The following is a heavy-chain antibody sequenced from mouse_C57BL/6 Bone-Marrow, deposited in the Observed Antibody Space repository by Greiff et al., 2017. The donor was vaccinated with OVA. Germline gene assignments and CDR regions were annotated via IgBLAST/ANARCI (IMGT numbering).Heavy chain of an antibody. CDR1: GYSFTGYY. CDR2: INPSTGGT. D-gene: IGHD1-1*01. Sequence: VQLQQSGPELVKPGASVKISCKASGYSFTGYYMNWVKQSPEKSLEWIGEINPSTGGTTYNQKFKAKATLTVDKSSSTAYMQLKSLTSEDSAVYYCASGDDGSSYDWYFDVWGTGTTVTVSS. J-gene: IGHJ1*03. CDR3: ASGDDGSSYDWYFDV. V-gene: IGHV1-42*01.